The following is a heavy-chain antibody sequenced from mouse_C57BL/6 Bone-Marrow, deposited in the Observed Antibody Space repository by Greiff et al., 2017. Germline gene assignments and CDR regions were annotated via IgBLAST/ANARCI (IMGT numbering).Heavy chain of an antibody. CDR1: GFTFSSYG. J-gene: IGHJ4*01. D-gene: IGHD4-1*01. CDR2: ISSGGSYT. Sequence: DVKLVESGGDLVKPGGSLKLSCAASGFTFSSYGMSWVRQTPDKRLEWVATISSGGSYTYYQDSVKGRFTISRDNAKNTLYLQMSSLKSEDTAMYYCATTVLAGAMDYWGQGTSVTVSS. CDR3: ATTVLAGAMDY. V-gene: IGHV5-6*02.